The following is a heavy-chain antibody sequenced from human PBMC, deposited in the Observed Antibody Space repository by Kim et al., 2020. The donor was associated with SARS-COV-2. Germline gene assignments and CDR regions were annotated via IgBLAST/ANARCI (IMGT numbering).Heavy chain of an antibody. CDR3: AKESGGSCGFFDY. CDR2: ISWNSGSI. CDR1: GFTFDDYA. Sequence: GGSLRLSCAASGFTFDDYAMHWVRQAPGKGLEWVSGISWNSGSIGYADSVKGRFTISRDNAKNSLYLQMNSLRAEDTALYYCAKESGGSCGFFDYWGQGTLVTVSS. D-gene: IGHD2-15*01. J-gene: IGHJ4*02. V-gene: IGHV3-9*01.